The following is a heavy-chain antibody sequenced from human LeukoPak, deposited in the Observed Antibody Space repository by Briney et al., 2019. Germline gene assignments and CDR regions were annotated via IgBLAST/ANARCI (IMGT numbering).Heavy chain of an antibody. D-gene: IGHD3-3*01. CDR2: ISGSGGST. J-gene: IGHJ4*02. Sequence: PGGSLGLSCAASGFTFSSYAMSWVRQAPGKGLEWVSAISGSGGSTYYADSVKGRFTISRDNSKNTLYLQMNSLRAEDTAVYYCAKGVRGITIFGVVRQYYFDYWGQGTLVTVSS. CDR3: AKGVRGITIFGVVRQYYFDY. V-gene: IGHV3-23*01. CDR1: GFTFSSYA.